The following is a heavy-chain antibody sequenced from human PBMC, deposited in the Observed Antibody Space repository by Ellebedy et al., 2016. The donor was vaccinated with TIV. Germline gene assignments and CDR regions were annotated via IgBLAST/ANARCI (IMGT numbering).Heavy chain of an antibody. V-gene: IGHV3-23*01. J-gene: IGHJ4*02. Sequence: GGSLRLXXAASGFSLSNSFMSWIRKAPGKGLEWVSTLTADGRSTYFADSVKGRFTISRDNSKNTVYLQMNSLRSEDTAVYYCRPGHYSDAWGQGTLVTVSS. CDR1: GFSLSNSF. CDR3: RPGHYSDA. CDR2: LTADGRST.